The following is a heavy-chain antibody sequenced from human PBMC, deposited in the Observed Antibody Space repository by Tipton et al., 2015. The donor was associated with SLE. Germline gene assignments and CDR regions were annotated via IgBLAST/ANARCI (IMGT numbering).Heavy chain of an antibody. CDR2: INPSGGST. D-gene: IGHD7-27*01. CDR1: GYSFTAYY. Sequence: QVQLVQSGAEVKKPGASVKVSCKASGYSFTAYYIHWVRQAPGQGLEWMGIINPSGGSTDYAQKFQGRVSMTRDTSTSTVYMELSSLRSEDSAIYYCARPNGDDAFDIWGQGTMVTVSS. CDR3: ARPNGDDAFDI. J-gene: IGHJ3*02. V-gene: IGHV1-46*01.